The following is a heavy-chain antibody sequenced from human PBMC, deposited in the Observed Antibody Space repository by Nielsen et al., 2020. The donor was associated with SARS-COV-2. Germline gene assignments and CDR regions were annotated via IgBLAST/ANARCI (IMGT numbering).Heavy chain of an antibody. CDR1: GGSFSGYY. D-gene: IGHD4-17*01. V-gene: IGHV4-34*01. CDR2: INHSGST. CDR3: ARGTVTLDY. Sequence: SETLSLTCAVYGGSFSGYYWSWIRQPPGKGLEWIGEINHSGSTNYNPSLKSRVTISVDTSKNQFSLKLSSVTAADTAVYYCARGTVTLDYWGQGTLVTVSS. J-gene: IGHJ4*02.